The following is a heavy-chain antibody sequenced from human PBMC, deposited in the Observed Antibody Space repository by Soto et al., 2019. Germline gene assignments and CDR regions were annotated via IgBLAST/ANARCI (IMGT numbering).Heavy chain of an antibody. J-gene: IGHJ4*01. CDR1: GFTFTSHW. CDR3: ARGWAALDF. Sequence: EVQLVESGGGLVQPGGSLILSCAASGFTFTSHWMTWVRQAPGKGLEWVANIKEDGNEKYHVDSVKGRFTISRDNAKNSLYLQMNSLRADDTAVYYCARGWAALDFWGHGTLVAVSS. V-gene: IGHV3-7*03. CDR2: IKEDGNEK. D-gene: IGHD6-6*01.